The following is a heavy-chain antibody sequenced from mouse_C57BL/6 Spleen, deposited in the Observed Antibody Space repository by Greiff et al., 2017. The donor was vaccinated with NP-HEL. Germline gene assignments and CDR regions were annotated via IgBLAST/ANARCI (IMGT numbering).Heavy chain of an antibody. Sequence: EVQLQESGPGLVKPSQSLSLTCSVTGYSITSGYYWNWIRQFPGNNLEWMGYISYDGSNNYNPSLKNRISITRDTSKNQFFLNLNSVTTEDTATYYCARNYYGSSLDYWGQGTTLTVSS. V-gene: IGHV3-6*01. CDR2: ISYDGSN. J-gene: IGHJ2*01. CDR1: GYSITSGYY. CDR3: ARNYYGSSLDY. D-gene: IGHD1-1*01.